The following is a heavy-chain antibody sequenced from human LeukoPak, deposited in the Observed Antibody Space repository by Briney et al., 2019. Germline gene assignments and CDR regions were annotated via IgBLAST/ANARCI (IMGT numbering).Heavy chain of an antibody. CDR2: INTNGGST. V-gene: IGHV3-23*01. Sequence: GESLRFSCAASGFTFSSYGMTWVRQAPGKGLEWVSAINTNGGSTWYADSVKGRFTISRDNAKNALYMQVNSLRAEDTAVYYCAKERGPRQALDYWGQGTLVTVSS. CDR3: AKERGPRQALDY. J-gene: IGHJ4*02. D-gene: IGHD3-10*01. CDR1: GFTFSSYG.